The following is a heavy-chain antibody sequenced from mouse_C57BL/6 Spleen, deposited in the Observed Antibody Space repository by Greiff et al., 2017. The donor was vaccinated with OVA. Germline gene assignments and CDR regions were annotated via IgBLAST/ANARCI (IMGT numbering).Heavy chain of an antibody. CDR3: AKNLAFINYAMDY. V-gene: IGHV2-5*01. Sequence: VKLVESGPGLVQPSQCLSITCTVSGFSFTSYGVHWVRQSPGKGLEWLGVIWSGGSTDYNAAFMSRLSTTKDNSKSQVFFKMNSLQADDTAIYYCAKNLAFINYAMDYWGQGTSVTVSS. J-gene: IGHJ4*01. CDR2: IWSGGST. CDR1: GFSFTSYG. D-gene: IGHD1-1*01.